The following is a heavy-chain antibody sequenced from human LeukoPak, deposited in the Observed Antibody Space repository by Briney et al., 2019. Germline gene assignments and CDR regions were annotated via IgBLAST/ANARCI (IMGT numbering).Heavy chain of an antibody. CDR3: ARDQGLTGYFDY. J-gene: IGHJ4*02. CDR2: INPSGGST. D-gene: IGHD3-9*01. CDR1: GYTFTSYY. Sequence: ASVTVSCKASGYTFTSYYMHWVRQAPEQGLEWMGIINPSGGSTSYAQKFQGRVTMTRDTSTSTVYMELSSLRSEDTAVYYCARDQGLTGYFDYWGQGTLVTVSS. V-gene: IGHV1-46*01.